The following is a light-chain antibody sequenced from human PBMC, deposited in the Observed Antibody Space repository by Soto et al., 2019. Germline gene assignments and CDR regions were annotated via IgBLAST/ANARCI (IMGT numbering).Light chain of an antibody. CDR2: DAS. Sequence: DIQMTQSPSTLSASVGDRVSIACRASQSISSSLAWYQQKPGKAPKLLIYDASSLEGGVPSRFSGSGSGTEFTLSINSLQPQDFATYYCQQYNRYSWTFGQGTKVEIK. V-gene: IGKV1-5*01. CDR3: QQYNRYSWT. J-gene: IGKJ1*01. CDR1: QSISSS.